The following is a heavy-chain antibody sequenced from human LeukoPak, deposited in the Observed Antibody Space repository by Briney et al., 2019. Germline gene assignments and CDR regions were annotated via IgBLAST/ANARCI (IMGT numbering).Heavy chain of an antibody. Sequence: SVKVSCKASGGTFSSYAISWVRQAPGQGLEWMGGIIPIFGTANYAQKFQGRVTITADESTSTAYMELSSLRSGDTAVYYCARISKVGATPDYWGQGTLVTVSS. D-gene: IGHD1-26*01. J-gene: IGHJ4*02. CDR1: GGTFSSYA. V-gene: IGHV1-69*13. CDR3: ARISKVGATPDY. CDR2: IIPIFGTA.